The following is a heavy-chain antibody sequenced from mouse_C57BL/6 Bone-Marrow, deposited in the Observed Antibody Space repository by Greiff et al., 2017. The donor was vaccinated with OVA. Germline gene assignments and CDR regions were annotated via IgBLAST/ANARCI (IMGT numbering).Heavy chain of an antibody. Sequence: VQLQQSGAELVKPGASVKMSCKASGYTFTTYPIEWMKQNHGKSLEWIGNFHPYNDDTKYNEKFKGKATLTVDTSSSTAYMQLSSLTSEDSAVYYCARWRFAYWGQGTLVTVSA. V-gene: IGHV1-47*01. J-gene: IGHJ3*01. CDR1: GYTFTTYP. CDR3: ARWRFAY. CDR2: FHPYNDDT.